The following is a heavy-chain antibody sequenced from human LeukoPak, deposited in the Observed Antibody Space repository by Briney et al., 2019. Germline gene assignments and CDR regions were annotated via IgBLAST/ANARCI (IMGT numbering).Heavy chain of an antibody. D-gene: IGHD6-13*01. Sequence: PSETLSLTCTVSGGSISSYYWSWVRQAAGKGLEWIGRIYSSGSTNYNPSLKSRVTMSVDTSKNQFSLKLSSVTAADTAVYYCARATELDSSSWVDLYYFDYWGQGTLVTVSS. CDR1: GGSISSYY. CDR2: IYSSGST. J-gene: IGHJ4*02. CDR3: ARATELDSSSWVDLYYFDY. V-gene: IGHV4-4*07.